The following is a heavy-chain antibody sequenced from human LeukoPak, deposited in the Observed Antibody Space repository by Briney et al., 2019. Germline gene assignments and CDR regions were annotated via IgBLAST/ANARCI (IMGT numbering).Heavy chain of an antibody. V-gene: IGHV3-7*04. J-gene: IGHJ6*03. CDR1: GFTFSSYW. CDR3: AGGLTTWIRYYYYYMDV. CDR2: IKQDGSEK. Sequence: GGSLRLSCAASGFTFSSYWMSWVRQAPGKGREWVANIKQDGSEKYYVDSVKGRFTISRGNAKNSLYLQMNSLRAEDTAVYYCAGGLTTWIRYYYYYMDVWGKGTTVTVSS. D-gene: IGHD5-18*01.